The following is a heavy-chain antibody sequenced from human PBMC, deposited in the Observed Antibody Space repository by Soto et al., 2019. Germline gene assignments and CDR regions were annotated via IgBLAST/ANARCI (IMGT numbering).Heavy chain of an antibody. V-gene: IGHV4-30-4*01. J-gene: IGHJ6*02. CDR3: ASTECSGYSCTYYYYGMDV. CDR2: IYYSGST. D-gene: IGHD2-15*01. Sequence: QVQLHESGPGLVKPSQTLSLTCTVSGGSISSGDYYWSWIRQPPGKGLEWIGYIYYSGSTYYNPSLKSRVTISVDTSKNQFSLKLSSVTAADTAVYYCASTECSGYSCTYYYYGMDVWGQGTTVTVSS. CDR1: GGSISSGDYY.